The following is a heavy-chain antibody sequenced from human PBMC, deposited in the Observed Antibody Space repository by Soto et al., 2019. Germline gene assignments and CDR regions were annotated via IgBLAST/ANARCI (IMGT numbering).Heavy chain of an antibody. Sequence: GGSLRLSCAASGFTFSSYGMHWVRQAPGKGLEWVAVISYDGSNKYYADSVKGRFTISRDNSKNTLYLQMNSLRAEDTAVYYCAKDNYYGSGSYSYYYYGMDVWGQGTTVTVSS. CDR3: AKDNYYGSGSYSYYYYGMDV. J-gene: IGHJ6*02. D-gene: IGHD3-10*01. V-gene: IGHV3-30*18. CDR2: ISYDGSNK. CDR1: GFTFSSYG.